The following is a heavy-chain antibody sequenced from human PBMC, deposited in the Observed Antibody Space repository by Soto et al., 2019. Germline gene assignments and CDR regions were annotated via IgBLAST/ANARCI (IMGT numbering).Heavy chain of an antibody. CDR1: GFMFSNNG. CDR3: VRGDNWNDEASDY. Sequence: GGTLRLSCAASGFMFSNNGMHWVRQAPGKGQEWVAVIWSDGNNRYYADSVKGRFTISRDNSKNTVYLQMNSLRAEDTAVYYGVRGDNWNDEASDYWGQGT. J-gene: IGHJ4*02. CDR2: IWSDGNNR. D-gene: IGHD1-1*01. V-gene: IGHV3-33*01.